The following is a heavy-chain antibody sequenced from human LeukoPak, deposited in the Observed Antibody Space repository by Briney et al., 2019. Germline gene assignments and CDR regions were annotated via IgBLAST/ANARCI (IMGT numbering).Heavy chain of an antibody. CDR1: GFTFSSYA. D-gene: IGHD4-17*01. V-gene: IGHV3-23*01. CDR3: AKPPPRYGITTGTTVDGS. CDR2: ISGSGGST. Sequence: GGSLRLSCAASGFTFSSYAMSWVRQAPGKGLEWVSAISGSGGSTYYADSVKGRLTISRDNSKNTLYLQMNSLRAEDTAVYYCAKPPPRYGITTGTTVDGSWGQSTRVTVSS. J-gene: IGHJ1*01.